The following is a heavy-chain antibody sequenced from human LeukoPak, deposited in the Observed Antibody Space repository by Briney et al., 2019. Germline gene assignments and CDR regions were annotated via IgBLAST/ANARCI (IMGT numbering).Heavy chain of an antibody. CDR3: ARDGYCSSTSCYDAFDI. CDR2: INPDSGHA. J-gene: IGHJ3*02. Sequence: GGSVKVSCKTSGYTSDFMKYGVAWVRQAPGQGLEWMGWINPDSGHANYAQKFQGRVTITADKSTSTAYMELSSLRSEDTAVYYCARDGYCSSTSCYDAFDIWGQGTMVTVSS. V-gene: IGHV1-18*01. D-gene: IGHD2-2*03. CDR1: GYTSDFMKYG.